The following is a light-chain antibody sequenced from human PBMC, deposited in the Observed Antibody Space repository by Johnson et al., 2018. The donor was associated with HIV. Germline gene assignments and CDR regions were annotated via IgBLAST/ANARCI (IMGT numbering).Light chain of an antibody. CDR2: ENN. J-gene: IGLJ1*01. V-gene: IGLV1-51*02. CDR1: SSNIGNNY. Sequence: QSVLTQPPSVSAAPGQKLTISCSGSSSNIGNNYVSWYQQLPGTAPKLLIYENNKRPSGIPDRFSGSKSGTSATLGITGLQTGDEADYYCGTWDSSLSAGENVFGTGTKVTVL. CDR3: GTWDSSLSAGENV.